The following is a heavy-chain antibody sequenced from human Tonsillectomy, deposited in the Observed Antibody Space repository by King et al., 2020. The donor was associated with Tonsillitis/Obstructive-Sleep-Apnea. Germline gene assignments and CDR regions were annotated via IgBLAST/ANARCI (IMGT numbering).Heavy chain of an antibody. CDR3: AKERATMYFDY. J-gene: IGHJ4*02. V-gene: IGHV3-43*01. D-gene: IGHD5-12*01. CDR1: GFTFDAYT. Sequence: VQLVESGGVVVQPGGSLRLYCAASGFTFDAYTMHWVRQAPGKGLEWGSLISWASTNKYYADSVKGRVTISRDNSKNSLYLQMNSLRNEDTALYYCAKERATMYFDYWGQGTLLTVSS. CDR2: ISWASTNK.